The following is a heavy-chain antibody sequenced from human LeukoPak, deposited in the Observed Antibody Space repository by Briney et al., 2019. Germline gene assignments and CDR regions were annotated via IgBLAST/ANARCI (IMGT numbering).Heavy chain of an antibody. CDR3: ARTVQWLSPHFDY. CDR2: ISYDGSNK. CDR1: GFTFSSYA. D-gene: IGHD6-19*01. J-gene: IGHJ4*02. V-gene: IGHV3-30-3*01. Sequence: GGSLRLSCAASGFTFSSYAMHWVRQAPGKGLEWVAVISYDGSNKYYADSVKGRFTISRDNSKNTLYLQMNSLRAEDTAVYYCARTVQWLSPHFDYWGQGVLVTVSS.